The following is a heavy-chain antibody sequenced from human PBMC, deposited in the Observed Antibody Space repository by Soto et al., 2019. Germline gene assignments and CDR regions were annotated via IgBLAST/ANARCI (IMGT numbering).Heavy chain of an antibody. J-gene: IGHJ4*02. CDR1: GFTFSSYW. Sequence: GGSLRLSCAASGFTFSSYWMSWVRQAPGKGLEWVANIKQDGSEKYYVDSVKGRFTISRDNAKNSLYLQMNSLRAEDTAVYYCASYYQWLRFQGFDYWGQGTLVTVSS. CDR3: ASYYQWLRFQGFDY. V-gene: IGHV3-7*05. CDR2: IKQDGSEK. D-gene: IGHD5-12*01.